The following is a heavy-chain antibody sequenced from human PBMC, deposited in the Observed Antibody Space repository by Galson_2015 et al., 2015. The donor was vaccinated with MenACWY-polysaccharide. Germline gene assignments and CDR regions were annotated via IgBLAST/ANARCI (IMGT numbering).Heavy chain of an antibody. Sequence: SLRLSCAASGFSFSTYTMNWVRQAPGKGLEWVSHISRSSNIIYYADSVKGRFTISRDKVENSLYLQMNSLRAEDTALYYCVRSAFFDYCGQGNLVTVSS. CDR2: ISRSSNII. J-gene: IGHJ4*02. CDR1: GFSFSTYT. V-gene: IGHV3-48*01. CDR3: VRSAFFDY.